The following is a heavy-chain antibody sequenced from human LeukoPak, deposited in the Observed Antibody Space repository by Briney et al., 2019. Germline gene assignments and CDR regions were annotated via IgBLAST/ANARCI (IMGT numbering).Heavy chain of an antibody. CDR1: GFTFSDYY. CDR3: AKDIGLTGYQNDAFDI. CDR2: ISSSGSTI. D-gene: IGHD3-9*01. V-gene: IGHV3-11*01. Sequence: GGSLRLSCAASGFTFSDYYMSWIRQAPGKGLEWVSYISSSGSTIYYADSVKGRFTISRDNAKNSLYLQMNSLRAEDTALYYCAKDIGLTGYQNDAFDIWGQGTMVTVSS. J-gene: IGHJ3*02.